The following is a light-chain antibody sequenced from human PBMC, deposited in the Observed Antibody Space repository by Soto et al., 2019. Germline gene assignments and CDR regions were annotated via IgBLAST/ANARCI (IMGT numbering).Light chain of an antibody. J-gene: IGKJ1*01. CDR3: QQYGSSPGT. Sequence: EIVLTQSPGTLSLSPGERATLSCRASQSVRDRYLASYQQKPGQAPSLLIYDTSTRATGVPDRFSGSGSGTDFALTISRVEPEDFAIYFCQQYGSSPGTFGQGTKVEI. CDR2: DTS. V-gene: IGKV3-20*01. CDR1: QSVRDRY.